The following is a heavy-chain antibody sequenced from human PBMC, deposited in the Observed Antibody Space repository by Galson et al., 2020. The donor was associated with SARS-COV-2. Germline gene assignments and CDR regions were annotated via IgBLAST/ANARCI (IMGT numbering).Heavy chain of an antibody. V-gene: IGHV3-30-3*01. CDR1: GFTFSSYA. J-gene: IGHJ6*02. Sequence: TGGSLRLSCAASGFTFSSYAMHWVRQAPGKGLEWVAVISYDGSNKYYADSVKGRFTISRDNSKNTLYLQMNSLRAEDTAVYYCARDARYFDWLLLGNPSDYYYYGMDVWGQGTTVTVSS. D-gene: IGHD3-9*01. CDR3: ARDARYFDWLLLGNPSDYYYYGMDV. CDR2: ISYDGSNK.